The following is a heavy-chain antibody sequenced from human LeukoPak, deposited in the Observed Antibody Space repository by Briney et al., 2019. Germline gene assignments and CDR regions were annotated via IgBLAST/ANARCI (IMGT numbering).Heavy chain of an antibody. CDR1: GFTLSNAR. Sequence: PGGSLRLPCAASGFTLSNARMSWVRQAPGKGLEWGGRVKSKSDGGITEYAAPVKGRFTISRDDSKNTLYLQMNSLKTEDTAVYYCTTLGYCSGGSCNGYWGQGTLVTVSS. CDR3: TTLGYCSGGSCNGY. D-gene: IGHD2-15*01. V-gene: IGHV3-15*01. CDR2: VKSKSDGGIT. J-gene: IGHJ4*02.